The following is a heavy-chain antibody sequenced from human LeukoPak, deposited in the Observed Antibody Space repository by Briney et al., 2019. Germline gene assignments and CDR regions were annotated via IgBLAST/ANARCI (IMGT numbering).Heavy chain of an antibody. D-gene: IGHD3-22*01. J-gene: IGHJ4*02. Sequence: PSETLSLTCSVSGGSITSTPYYWGWIRQPPGKGLEWIGTVFYSGRTYYSPSLKSRVTISVDTSKNRFSLKLSSVTAADTAVYYCARDTDRYDSTGRYFDYWGQGTLVTVSS. CDR3: ARDTDRYDSTGRYFDY. CDR1: GGSITSTPYY. CDR2: VFYSGRT. V-gene: IGHV4-39*07.